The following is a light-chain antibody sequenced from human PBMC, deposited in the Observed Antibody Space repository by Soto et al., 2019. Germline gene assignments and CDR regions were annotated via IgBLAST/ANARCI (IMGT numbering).Light chain of an antibody. J-gene: IGKJ5*01. V-gene: IGKV3-11*01. CDR3: QQRQYWPPIT. CDR1: LNVNSY. Sequence: EIVMTQSPTTLSVSPGERVTLSCRASLNVNSYLAWYQQKPGQAPRLLIYDASNRAAGIPARFSGSGSGTDFTLTISSLEPEDFAIYYCQQRQYWPPITFGQGTRLEIK. CDR2: DAS.